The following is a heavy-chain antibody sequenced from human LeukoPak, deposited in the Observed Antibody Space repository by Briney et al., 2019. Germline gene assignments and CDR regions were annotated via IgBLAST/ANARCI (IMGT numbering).Heavy chain of an antibody. CDR2: INHSGRT. J-gene: IGHJ6*02. CDR1: GGSLSDYF. V-gene: IGHV4-34*01. Sequence: SETLSLTCAVYGGSLSDYFWGWIRQPPGKGLEWIGEINHSGRTYYNPSLKSRVTISVGTSKNQFSLNLSSVTAADTAVYYCARDVVVVPAAIHFGMDVWGQGTTVTVSS. D-gene: IGHD2-2*01. CDR3: ARDVVVVPAAIHFGMDV.